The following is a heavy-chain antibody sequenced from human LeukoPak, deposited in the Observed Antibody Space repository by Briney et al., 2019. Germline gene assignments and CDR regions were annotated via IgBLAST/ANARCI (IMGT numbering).Heavy chain of an antibody. D-gene: IGHD3-22*01. Sequence: PSETLSLTCTVSGGSISSSSYYWSWIRQPPGKGLEWIGYIYYSGSTNYNPSLKSRVTISVDTSKNQFSLKLSSVTAADTAVYYCARAAYYYDSSGLDYWGQGTLVTVSS. CDR3: ARAAYYYDSSGLDY. CDR1: GGSISSSSYY. CDR2: IYYSGST. J-gene: IGHJ4*02. V-gene: IGHV4-61*01.